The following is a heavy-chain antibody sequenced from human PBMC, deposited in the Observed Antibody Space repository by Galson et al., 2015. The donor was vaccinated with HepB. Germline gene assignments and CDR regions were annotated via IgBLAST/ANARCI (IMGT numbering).Heavy chain of an antibody. CDR3: ARDQSSGWYPFDY. J-gene: IGHJ4*02. CDR1: GYTFTGYY. V-gene: IGHV1-2*06. CDR2: INPNSGGT. Sequence: SVTVSCKASGYTFTGYYMHWVRQAPGQGLEWMGRINPNSGGTNYAQKFQGRVTMTRDTSISTAYMELSRLRSDDTAVYYCARDQSSGWYPFDYWGQGTLVTVSS. D-gene: IGHD6-19*01.